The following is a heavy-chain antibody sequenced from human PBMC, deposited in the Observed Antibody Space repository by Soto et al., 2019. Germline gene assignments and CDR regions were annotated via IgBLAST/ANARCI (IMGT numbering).Heavy chain of an antibody. CDR3: AHSPYDFYSASAYFDP. D-gene: IGHD3-3*01. V-gene: IGHV2-5*01. Sequence: GPTLVNPTETLTLTCTFSGFPLSTSGEGVGWIRQPPGKALEWLAIIYWNDDERYSPSLSSRLTITKASSENQVVLTLTNMDPVDTATYYCAHSPYDFYSASAYFDPWGQGTLVTVSS. J-gene: IGHJ5*02. CDR1: GFPLSTSGEG. CDR2: IYWNDDE.